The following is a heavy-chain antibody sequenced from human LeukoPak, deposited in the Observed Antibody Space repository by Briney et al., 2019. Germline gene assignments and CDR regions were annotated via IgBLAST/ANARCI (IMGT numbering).Heavy chain of an antibody. CDR1: GFTVSSNY. V-gene: IGHV4-39*01. Sequence: GSLRLSCAASGFTVSSNYMNWVRQPPGKGLEWIGSIYYSGSTYYNPSLKSRVTISVDTSKNQFSLKLNSVTATDTAVYCCARHYGPWGQGTLVTVSS. CDR2: IYYSGST. D-gene: IGHD3-10*01. CDR3: ARHYGP. J-gene: IGHJ4*02.